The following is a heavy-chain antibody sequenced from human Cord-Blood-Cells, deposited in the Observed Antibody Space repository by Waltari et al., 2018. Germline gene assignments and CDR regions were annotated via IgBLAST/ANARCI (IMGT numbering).Heavy chain of an antibody. J-gene: IGHJ3*02. CDR2: IYTSGST. V-gene: IGHV4-4*07. D-gene: IGHD6-6*01. CDR3: ARGEGYSSSSDAFDI. CDR1: GGSISSYY. Sequence: QVQLQESGPGLVKPSETLSLTCPVSGGSISSYYWSWIRPPAGKGLEWIGRIYTSGSTNYNPSLKSRVTMSVDTSKNQFSLKLSSVTAADTAVYYCARGEGYSSSSDAFDIWGQGTMVTVSS.